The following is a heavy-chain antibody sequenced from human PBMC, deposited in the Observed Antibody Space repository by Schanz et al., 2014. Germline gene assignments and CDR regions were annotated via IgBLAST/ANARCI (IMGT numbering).Heavy chain of an antibody. V-gene: IGHV4-59*08. D-gene: IGHD5-12*01. CDR2: IYSSGTT. J-gene: IGHJ4*02. CDR3: ARHGGWLLERFDY. Sequence: QVQLQESGPRLVKPSETLSLTCTVSGGSISGYYWSWIRQPPGKGLEWIGYIYSSGTTRYNPSLKSGVTIPVDPPKNQFPLKLFSVTAADTAVYYCARHGGWLLERFDYWGQGTLVTVSS. CDR1: GGSISGYY.